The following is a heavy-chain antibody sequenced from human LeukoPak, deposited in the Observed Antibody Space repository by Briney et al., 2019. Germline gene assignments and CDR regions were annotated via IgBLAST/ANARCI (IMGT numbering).Heavy chain of an antibody. Sequence: GGSLRLSCAASGFTFSSYSMNWVRQAPGKGLEWVSSISSSSSYIYYADSVKGRFTISRDNAKNSLYLQMNSLRAEDTAVYYCARDPTRVEPHTMFDYWGQGTLVTASS. V-gene: IGHV3-21*01. CDR2: ISSSSSYI. CDR3: ARDPTRVEPHTMFDY. D-gene: IGHD1-14*01. CDR1: GFTFSSYS. J-gene: IGHJ4*02.